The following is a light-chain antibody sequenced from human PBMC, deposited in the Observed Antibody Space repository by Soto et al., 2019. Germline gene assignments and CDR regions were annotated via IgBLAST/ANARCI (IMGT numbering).Light chain of an antibody. CDR2: GVS. CDR3: QHYNNLPLI. J-gene: IGKJ4*01. Sequence: EIVMTQSPATLSVSPGEGATLSCRASQSVRSDLAWYQHKPGLAPRLIIYGVSTRATGIPVRFSGSGSGTEFTLSISSLQSEDYSIYYCQHYNNLPLIFGGGTKVDIK. CDR1: QSVRSD. V-gene: IGKV3-15*01.